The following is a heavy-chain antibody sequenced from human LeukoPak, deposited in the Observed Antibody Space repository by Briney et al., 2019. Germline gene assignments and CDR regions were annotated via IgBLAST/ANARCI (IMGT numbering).Heavy chain of an antibody. D-gene: IGHD3-3*01. Sequence: ASVKVSCKASGHTFTGYYMHWVRQAPGQGLEWMGWINPNSGGTNYAQKFQGRVTMTRDTSISTAYMELSRLRSDDTAVYYCAREYYDFWSGYYRAPPYFDYWGQGTLVTVSS. CDR1: GHTFTGYY. CDR3: AREYYDFWSGYYRAPPYFDY. CDR2: INPNSGGT. V-gene: IGHV1-2*02. J-gene: IGHJ4*02.